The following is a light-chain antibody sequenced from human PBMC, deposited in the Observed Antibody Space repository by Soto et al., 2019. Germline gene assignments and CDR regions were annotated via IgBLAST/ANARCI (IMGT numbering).Light chain of an antibody. CDR2: EVN. Sequence: QSALTQPASLSESPGQSITISCTGTSSDIGAYDYVSWFQQHPGKAPKLMISEVNNRPSGVSNRFSGSKSGNTAYLTISGLQVEDEAEYFCFSFTNTSTHVFGTGTKLTVL. V-gene: IGLV2-14*01. CDR1: SSDIGAYDY. J-gene: IGLJ1*01. CDR3: FSFTNTSTHV.